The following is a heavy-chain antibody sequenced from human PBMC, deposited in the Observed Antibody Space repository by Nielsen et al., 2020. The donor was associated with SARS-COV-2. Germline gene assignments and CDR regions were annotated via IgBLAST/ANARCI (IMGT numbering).Heavy chain of an antibody. V-gene: IGHV3-15*01. D-gene: IGHD3-22*01. J-gene: IGHJ4*02. CDR1: GFTFSNAW. CDR3: TTGGHYYDSSGHPT. Sequence: GESLKISCAASGFTFSNAWMSWVRQAPGKGLEWVGRIKSKTDGGTTDYAAPVKGRFTISRDDSKNTLYLQMNSLKTEDTAVYYCTTGGHYYDSSGHPTWGQGTLVTVSS. CDR2: IKSKTDGGTT.